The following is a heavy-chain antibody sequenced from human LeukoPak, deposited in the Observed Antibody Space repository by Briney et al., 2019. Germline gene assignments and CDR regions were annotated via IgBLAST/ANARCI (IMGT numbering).Heavy chain of an antibody. Sequence: SETLSLTCTVSGGSISSYYWSWIRQPPGKGLEWIGYIYYSGSTNYNPSLKSRVTISVDTSKNQFSLKLSSVTAADTAVYYCARHRSSGYPFDYWGQGTLVTVSS. CDR3: ARHRSSGYPFDY. CDR2: IYYSGST. CDR1: GGSISSYY. J-gene: IGHJ4*02. V-gene: IGHV4-59*08. D-gene: IGHD3-22*01.